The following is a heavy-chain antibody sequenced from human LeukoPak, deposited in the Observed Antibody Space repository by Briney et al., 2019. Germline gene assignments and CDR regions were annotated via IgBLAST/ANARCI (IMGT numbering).Heavy chain of an antibody. CDR2: IRYDGSNK. CDR3: AKDRTDIVVVVAATDAFDI. Sequence: PGGSLRLSCAASGFTFSSYGMHWVRQAPGKGLEWVAFIRYDGSNKYYADSVKGRFTISRDNSKNTLYLQMNSLRAEDTAVYYCAKDRTDIVVVVAATDAFDIWGQGTMVTVSS. D-gene: IGHD2-15*01. J-gene: IGHJ3*02. V-gene: IGHV3-30*02. CDR1: GFTFSSYG.